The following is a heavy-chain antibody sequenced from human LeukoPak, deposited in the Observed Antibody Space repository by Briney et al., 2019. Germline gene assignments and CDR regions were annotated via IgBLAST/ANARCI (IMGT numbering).Heavy chain of an antibody. V-gene: IGHV4-39*01. Sequence: SETLSLTCTVSGGSISSSSYYWGWIRQPPGKVLEWIGSIYYGGSTYYNPSLKGRLTISVDTSKNQFSLKLSSVTAADTAVYYCARSSRDRGGVWFDPWGQGTLVTVSS. J-gene: IGHJ5*02. CDR2: IYYGGST. D-gene: IGHD3-16*01. CDR3: ARSSRDRGGVWFDP. CDR1: GGSISSSSYY.